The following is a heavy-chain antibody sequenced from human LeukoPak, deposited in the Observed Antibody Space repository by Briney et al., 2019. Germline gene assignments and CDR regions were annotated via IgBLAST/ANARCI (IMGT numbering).Heavy chain of an antibody. V-gene: IGHV3-23*01. CDR2: ITGSGDTT. Sequence: GASLRLSCAASGFIFRNYAMSWVRQAPGKGLEWVSAITGSGDTTYYADSAKGRFTISRDNSKNTRYVEMNTLRAEDTAVYYCAKWGDYDILTGYYVSDFWGQGTLVTVSP. CDR3: AKWGDYDILTGYYVSDF. D-gene: IGHD3-9*01. CDR1: GFIFRNYA. J-gene: IGHJ4*02.